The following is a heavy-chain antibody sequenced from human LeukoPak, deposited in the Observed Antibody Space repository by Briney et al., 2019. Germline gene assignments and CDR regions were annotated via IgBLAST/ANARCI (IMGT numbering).Heavy chain of an antibody. J-gene: IGHJ6*04. Sequence: VSVKVSCKASGYTFTSYDINWVRQATGQGLEWMGWMNPNSGNTGYAQKFQGRVTMTRNTSISTAYMELSSLRSEDTAVYYCARGALLWFGEPLGLDVWGKGTTVTVSS. CDR3: ARGALLWFGEPLGLDV. CDR2: MNPNSGNT. D-gene: IGHD3-10*01. V-gene: IGHV1-8*01. CDR1: GYTFTSYD.